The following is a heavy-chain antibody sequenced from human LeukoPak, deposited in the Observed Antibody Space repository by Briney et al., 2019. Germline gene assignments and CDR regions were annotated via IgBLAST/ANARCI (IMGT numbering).Heavy chain of an antibody. CDR3: ARENIVVVVAVDYYGMDV. V-gene: IGHV3-33*01. D-gene: IGHD2-15*01. J-gene: IGHJ6*02. Sequence: GRSLRLSCAASGFTFSSYGMHWVRQAPGKGLEWVAVIWYDGSNKYYADSVKGRFTISRDNSKNTLYLQMNSLRAEDTAVYYCARENIVVVVAVDYYGMDVWGQGTTVTVSS. CDR1: GFTFSSYG. CDR2: IWYDGSNK.